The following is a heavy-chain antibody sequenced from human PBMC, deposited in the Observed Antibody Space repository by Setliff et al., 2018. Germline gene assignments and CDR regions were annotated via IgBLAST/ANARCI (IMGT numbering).Heavy chain of an antibody. J-gene: IGHJ4*02. CDR3: ASLNFDY. CDR2: IHHSGKT. V-gene: IGHV4-4*02. Sequence: KPSETLSLTCAVSGGSIRSSPWWSWVRQPPGKGLEWLSDIHHSGKTYYNPSLQSRLTMSIDKSKNHFSVNLRSGTAADTAVYYCASLNFDYWGQGTLVTSPQ. CDR1: GGSIRSSPW.